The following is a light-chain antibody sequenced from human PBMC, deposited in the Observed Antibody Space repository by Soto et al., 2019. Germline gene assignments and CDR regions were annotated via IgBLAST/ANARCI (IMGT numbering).Light chain of an antibody. J-gene: IGLJ1*01. CDR3: NSYTTLSNRV. Sequence: QSVLTQPPSASGSPGQSVTISCTGTISDIGTYYYVSWYQQHPGKAPKLLIYEVTNRPSGVSNRFSGSKSGNTASLTISGLQAEDEANYYCNSYTTLSNRVFGTGTKVTVL. CDR2: EVT. CDR1: ISDIGTYYY. V-gene: IGLV2-14*01.